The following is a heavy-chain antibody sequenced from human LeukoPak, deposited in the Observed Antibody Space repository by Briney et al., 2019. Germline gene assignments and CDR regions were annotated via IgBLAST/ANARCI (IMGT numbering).Heavy chain of an antibody. J-gene: IGHJ6*02. D-gene: IGHD1-26*01. V-gene: IGHV4-59*08. CDR2: IYYSGTST. Sequence: SETLSLTCSVSGDSINSDYWSWVRQRPGKGLEWIGYIYYSGTSTNYNPSLKSRVTISVDRSKNQFSLKLNSVTAADTAVYYCARQGHKLTLVDYYGMDVWGQGTTVTVSS. CDR1: GDSINSDY. CDR3: ARQGHKLTLVDYYGMDV.